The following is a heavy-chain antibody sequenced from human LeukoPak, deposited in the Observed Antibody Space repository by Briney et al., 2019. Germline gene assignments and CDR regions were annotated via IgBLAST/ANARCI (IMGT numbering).Heavy chain of an antibody. D-gene: IGHD4-17*01. CDR1: GFTVSTNS. Sequence: GGSLRLSCAASGFTVSTNSMTWVRQAPGKGLEWVSLIYSDASGGSTYYADSVRGRFTISRDNSKNTLYLQMNSLRAEDTAVYYCAKDSVKVTTVRRVPHYMDVWGKGTTVSISS. J-gene: IGHJ6*03. V-gene: IGHV3-66*01. CDR2: IYSDASGGST. CDR3: AKDSVKVTTVRRVPHYMDV.